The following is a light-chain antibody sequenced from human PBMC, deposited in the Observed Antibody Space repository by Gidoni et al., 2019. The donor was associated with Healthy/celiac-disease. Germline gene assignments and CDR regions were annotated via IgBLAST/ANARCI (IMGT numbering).Light chain of an antibody. Sequence: SYELTQPPSVSVSPVQTARITCSGDALPKQYAYWYQQKPGQAPVLVIYKDSERPSGIPERFSGSSSGTTGTLTISGVQAEDEADYYCQSADSSGTWVFGGGTKLTVL. CDR2: KDS. CDR3: QSADSSGTWV. J-gene: IGLJ3*02. CDR1: ALPKQY. V-gene: IGLV3-25*03.